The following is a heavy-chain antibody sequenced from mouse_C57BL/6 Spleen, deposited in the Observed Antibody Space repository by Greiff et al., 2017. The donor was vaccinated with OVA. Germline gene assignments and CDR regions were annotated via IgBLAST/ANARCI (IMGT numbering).Heavy chain of an antibody. CDR1: GYTFTSYW. D-gene: IGHD2-4*01. J-gene: IGHJ2*01. V-gene: IGHV1-55*01. CDR3: ARWDYDGYYFDY. Sequence: VQLQQPGAELVKPGASVKMSCKASGYTFTSYWITWVKQRPGQGLEWIGDIYPGSGSTNYTEKFKSKATLTVDTSSSTAYMQLSSLTSEDSAVYYCARWDYDGYYFDYWGQGTTLTVSS. CDR2: IYPGSGST.